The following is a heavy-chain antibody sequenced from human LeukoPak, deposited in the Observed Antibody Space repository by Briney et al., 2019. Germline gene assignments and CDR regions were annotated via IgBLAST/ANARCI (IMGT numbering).Heavy chain of an antibody. CDR2: ISHSGSSI. CDR3: AMALDY. Sequence: GGSLRLSCVASGFTFSNYLMNWVRQAPGKGLEWVSGISHSGSSIYYADSVKGRFTISRDNSKNTLYLQMDRLTVEDTAVYYGAMALDYWGQGTLVTVSS. J-gene: IGHJ4*02. CDR1: GFTFSNYL. V-gene: IGHV3-23*01.